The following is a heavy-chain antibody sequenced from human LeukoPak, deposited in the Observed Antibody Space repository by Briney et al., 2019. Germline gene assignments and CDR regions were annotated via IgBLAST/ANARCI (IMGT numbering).Heavy chain of an antibody. CDR2: ISGRGDST. D-gene: IGHD1-26*01. CDR3: AKGPLRGSYSPKRFDY. CDR1: GFTFSSYA. J-gene: IGHJ4*02. Sequence: GGSLRLSCAASGFTFSSYAMSWVRQAPGKGLEWVSGISGRGDSTYYADSVKGRFTISRDNSKNTLYLQMNSLRAEDTAVYYCAKGPLRGSYSPKRFDYWGQGTLVTVSS. V-gene: IGHV3-23*01.